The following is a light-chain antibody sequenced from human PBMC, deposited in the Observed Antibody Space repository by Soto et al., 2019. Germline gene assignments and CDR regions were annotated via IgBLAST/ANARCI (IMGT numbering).Light chain of an antibody. V-gene: IGLV2-23*03. Sequence: QSVLTQPASVSGSPGQSITIYCTGTSSDVGSYNLVSWYQQHPGKAPKLMIYEGSKRPSGVSNRFSGSKSGNTASLTISGLQAEDEADYYCCSYAGSSTFDVVFGGGTQLTVL. J-gene: IGLJ2*01. CDR1: SSDVGSYNL. CDR2: EGS. CDR3: CSYAGSSTFDVV.